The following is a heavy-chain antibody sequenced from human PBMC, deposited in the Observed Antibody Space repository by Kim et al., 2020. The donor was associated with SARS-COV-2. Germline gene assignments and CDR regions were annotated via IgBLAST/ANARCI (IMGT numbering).Heavy chain of an antibody. J-gene: IGHJ6*02. CDR3: ARDDARFNYGMDV. D-gene: IGHD3-3*01. Sequence: YAKSGKGRYTISRDNSKNTLYLQMNSLRAEDTAVYYCARDDARFNYGMDVWGQGTTVTVSS. V-gene: IGHV3-33*01.